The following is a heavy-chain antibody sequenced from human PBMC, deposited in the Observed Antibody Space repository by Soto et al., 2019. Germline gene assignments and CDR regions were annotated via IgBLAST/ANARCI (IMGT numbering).Heavy chain of an antibody. CDR2: ISVTGAST. J-gene: IGHJ4*02. D-gene: IGHD6-13*01. CDR1: GLTFSGSA. Sequence: HPGGSLRLSCAASGLTFSGSAMSWVRQAPGKGLEWVSSISVTGASTYYADSVQGRFTVSRDNSKDTFFLEMNSLRAEDTAVYLCAKIRSIAAAFSDYWGQGTMVTVYS. V-gene: IGHV3-23*01. CDR3: AKIRSIAAAFSDY.